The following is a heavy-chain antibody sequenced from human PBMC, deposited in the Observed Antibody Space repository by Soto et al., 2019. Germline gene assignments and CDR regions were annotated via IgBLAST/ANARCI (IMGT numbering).Heavy chain of an antibody. V-gene: IGHV4-34*01. D-gene: IGHD6-19*01. J-gene: IGHJ5*01. CDR3: ARLRGGWYDLDS. CDR1: GGSFSGYY. Sequence: SETLSLTCAVYGGSFSGYYWSWIRQPPGKGLEWIGEINHSGSTNYNPSLKSRVTISVDTAKNQFSLKLSSVTAADMSVYDGARLRGGWYDLDSWGNGSLDPVSS. CDR2: INHSGST.